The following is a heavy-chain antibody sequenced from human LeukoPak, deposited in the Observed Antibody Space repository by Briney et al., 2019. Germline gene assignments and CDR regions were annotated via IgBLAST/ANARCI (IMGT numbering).Heavy chain of an antibody. CDR3: ALFDSGRQFDY. D-gene: IGHD3-10*01. CDR2: IWYDGSNK. Sequence: PGGSLRLSCAASGFTFSNYGMHWVRQAPGKGPEWVAVIWYDGSNKYYADSVKGRFTISRDNLKNMLFLQMNSLRAEDTAVYYCALFDSGRQFDYWGQGTLVTVSS. CDR1: GFTFSNYG. V-gene: IGHV3-33*01. J-gene: IGHJ4*02.